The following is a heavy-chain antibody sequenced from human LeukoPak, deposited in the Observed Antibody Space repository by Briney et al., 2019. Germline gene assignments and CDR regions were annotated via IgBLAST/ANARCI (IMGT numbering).Heavy chain of an antibody. Sequence: PSETLSLTCTVSGGSISSGSYYWGWIRQPAGKGLEWIGRIYTSGSTNYNPSLKSRVTISVDTSKNQFSLKLSSVTAADTAVYYCARHSESSGWPNFDYWGQGTLVTVSS. J-gene: IGHJ4*02. D-gene: IGHD6-19*01. CDR2: IYTSGST. CDR1: GGSISSGSYY. V-gene: IGHV4-61*02. CDR3: ARHSESSGWPNFDY.